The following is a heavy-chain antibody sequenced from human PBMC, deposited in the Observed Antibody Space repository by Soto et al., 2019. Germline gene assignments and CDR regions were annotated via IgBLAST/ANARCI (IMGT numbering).Heavy chain of an antibody. CDR1: GFTVSSNY. CDR3: ARGARTIFGVVTTYYYYYMDV. V-gene: IGHV3-66*01. Sequence: GGSLRLSCAASGFTVSSNYMSWVRQAPGKGLEWVSVIYSGGSTYYADSVKGRFTISRDNSKNTLYLQMNSLRAEDTAVYYCARGARTIFGVVTTYYYYYMDVWGKGTTVTVSS. J-gene: IGHJ6*03. D-gene: IGHD3-3*01. CDR2: IYSGGST.